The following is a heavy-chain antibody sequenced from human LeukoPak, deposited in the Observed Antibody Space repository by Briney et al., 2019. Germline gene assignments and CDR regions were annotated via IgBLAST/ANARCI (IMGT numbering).Heavy chain of an antibody. CDR1: GYTFTSYD. D-gene: IGHD6-19*01. CDR3: ARESDSSGWPYFDY. Sequence: ASVKVSCKASGYTFTSYDINWVRQATGQGLEWMGWMNPNSGNTGYAQKFQGRVTMTRNTSISTAYMELSSLRAEDTALYYCARESDSSGWPYFDYWGQGTLVTVSS. J-gene: IGHJ4*02. V-gene: IGHV1-8*01. CDR2: MNPNSGNT.